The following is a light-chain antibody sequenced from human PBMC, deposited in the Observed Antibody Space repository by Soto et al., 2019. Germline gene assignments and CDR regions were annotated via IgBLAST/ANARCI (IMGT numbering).Light chain of an antibody. CDR1: SSNLGDNT. J-gene: IGLJ3*02. CDR3: ATWDDSLNGPV. V-gene: IGLV1-44*01. CDR2: RNN. Sequence: QSVLTQPPSASGTPGQRVTISFSGSSSNLGDNTVNWYQQLPGTAPKLLIYRNNRRPSEVPDRFSGSKSGTSASLAISGLQSDDEADYYCATWDDSLNGPVFGGGTKVTVL.